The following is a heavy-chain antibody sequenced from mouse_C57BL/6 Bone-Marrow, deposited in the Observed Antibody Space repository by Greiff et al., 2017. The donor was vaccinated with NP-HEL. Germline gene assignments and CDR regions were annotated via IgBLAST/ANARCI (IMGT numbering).Heavy chain of an antibody. V-gene: IGHV1-55*01. CDR1: GYTFTSYC. D-gene: IGHD3-3*01. Sequence: QVQLQQPGAELVKPGASVKMCCKASGYTFTSYCITWVKQRPGQGLEWIGDIYPGSGSTNYNEKFKSKATLTVDTSSSTAYMQLSSLTSEDSAVYYCASRGFAYWGQGTLVTVSA. CDR2: IYPGSGST. J-gene: IGHJ3*01. CDR3: ASRGFAY.